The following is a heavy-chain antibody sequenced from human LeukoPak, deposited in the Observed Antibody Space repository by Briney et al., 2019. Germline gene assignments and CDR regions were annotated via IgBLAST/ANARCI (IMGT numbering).Heavy chain of an antibody. V-gene: IGHV3-74*03. D-gene: IGHD2-2*02. J-gene: IGHJ4*02. Sequence: GGSLRLACAASGFTFSSYWMHWVRQAPGKGLVWVSRSNTDGSSTKYADSVKGRFTISRDNAKNTLYLQMNSLRAEDTAVYYCAKTVSGRYCSSTSCYIPFDYWGQGTLVTVSS. CDR3: AKTVSGRYCSSTSCYIPFDY. CDR2: SNTDGSST. CDR1: GFTFSSYW.